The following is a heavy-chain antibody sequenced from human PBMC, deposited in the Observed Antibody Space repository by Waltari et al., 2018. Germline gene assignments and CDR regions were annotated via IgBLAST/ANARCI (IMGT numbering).Heavy chain of an antibody. Sequence: QAQLQESGPGMVTPSETVSLTCTAATVSINASYCHWIRQPAGRGLEWVGRIYGDGTSNYNPSLRSRVSMSIDTSKSQLSLKLNSVTAADTAVYYCATDNNRQAFNMWGQGILVTVSS. CDR1: TVSINASY. V-gene: IGHV4-4*07. J-gene: IGHJ3*02. CDR2: IYGDGTS. D-gene: IGHD1-20*01. CDR3: ATDNNRQAFNM.